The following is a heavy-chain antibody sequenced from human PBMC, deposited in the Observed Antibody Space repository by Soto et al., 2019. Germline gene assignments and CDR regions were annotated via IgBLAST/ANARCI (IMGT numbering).Heavy chain of an antibody. CDR3: ARHGGTPDLYFDY. CDR2: INWIGGST. CDR1: GFTCSSYA. Sequence: GGSLRLSCAASGFTCSSYAMSWVRQAPGKGLEWVSAINWIGGSTNYADSMKGRFTISRDNAKNSLYLQISSLRAEDTALYYCARHGGTPDLYFDYWGQGTPVTVSS. D-gene: IGHD3-16*01. V-gene: IGHV3-20*04. J-gene: IGHJ4*02.